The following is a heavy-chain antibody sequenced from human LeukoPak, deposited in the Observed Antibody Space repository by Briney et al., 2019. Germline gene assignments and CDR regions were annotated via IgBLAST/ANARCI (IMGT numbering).Heavy chain of an antibody. Sequence: ASAKVSCKASGYTFTSYYMHWVRQAPGQGLEWMGIINPSGGSTSYAQKFQGRVTMTRDTSTSTVYMELSSLRSEDTAVYYCARGRSLYYDSSGYYSGPAFDIWGQGTMVTVSS. V-gene: IGHV1-46*01. CDR2: INPSGGST. J-gene: IGHJ3*02. CDR3: ARGRSLYYDSSGYYSGPAFDI. D-gene: IGHD3-22*01. CDR1: GYTFTSYY.